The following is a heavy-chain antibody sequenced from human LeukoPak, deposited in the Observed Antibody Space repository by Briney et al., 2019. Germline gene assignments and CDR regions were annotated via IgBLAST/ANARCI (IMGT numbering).Heavy chain of an antibody. V-gene: IGHV3-23*01. CDR3: AKSEPGLTAMAPFYFDY. Sequence: PGGSLRLSCAASGFTFSSYAMSWVRQAPGKGLEWVSAISGSGGSTYYADSVKGRFTISRDNSKNTLYLQMNSLRAEDTAVYYCAKSEPGLTAMAPFYFDYWGQGTLVTVSS. CDR1: GFTFSSYA. CDR2: ISGSGGST. D-gene: IGHD5-18*01. J-gene: IGHJ4*02.